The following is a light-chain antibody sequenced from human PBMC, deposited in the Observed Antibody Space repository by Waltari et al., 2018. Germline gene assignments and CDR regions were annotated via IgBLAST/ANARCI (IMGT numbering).Light chain of an antibody. V-gene: IGLV2-23*01. Sequence: LTQPPSVSGSPGRSTTLSSTATRSDVGSYNLVSWYQQPPGKAPKLRIYEGSKRPSGFSNRCSGSKSGNTASLTISGLQAEDEADYYCCSYAGSPVFGTGTKVTVL. CDR2: EGS. J-gene: IGLJ1*01. CDR3: CSYAGSPV. CDR1: RSDVGSYNL.